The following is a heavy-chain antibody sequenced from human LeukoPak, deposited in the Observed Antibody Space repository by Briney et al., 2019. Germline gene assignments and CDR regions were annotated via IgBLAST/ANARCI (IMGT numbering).Heavy chain of an antibody. Sequence: PGGSLRLSCAASGFTFSSYSMNWVRQAPGKGLEWVSGISWNSGSIGYADSVKGRFTISRDNAKNSLYLQMNSLRVEDTAFYYCAKDFYMSPGGYEDYWGQGTLVTVSS. J-gene: IGHJ4*02. V-gene: IGHV3-9*01. D-gene: IGHD5-12*01. CDR1: GFTFSSYS. CDR3: AKDFYMSPGGYEDY. CDR2: ISWNSGSI.